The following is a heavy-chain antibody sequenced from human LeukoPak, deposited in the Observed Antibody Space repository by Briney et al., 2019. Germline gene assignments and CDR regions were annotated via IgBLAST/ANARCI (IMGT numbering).Heavy chain of an antibody. CDR1: GFTFSNYW. V-gene: IGHV3-7*01. CDR3: ARGLVLRFLEWLLFFDY. D-gene: IGHD3-3*01. CDR2: ISENGRDK. Sequence: GGSLRLSXAASGFTFSNYWMSWIRQAPGKGLEWAAHISENGRDKYYVDSVKGRFTISRDNAKNSLYLQMNSLRAEDTAVYYCARGLVLRFLEWLLFFDYWGQGTLVTVSP. J-gene: IGHJ4*02.